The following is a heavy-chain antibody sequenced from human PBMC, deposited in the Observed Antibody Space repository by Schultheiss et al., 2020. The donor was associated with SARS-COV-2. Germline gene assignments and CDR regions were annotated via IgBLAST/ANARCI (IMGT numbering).Heavy chain of an antibody. Sequence: SETLSLTCTVSGGSISSYYWSWIRQPPGKGLEWIGYIYYSGSTNYNPSLKSRVTISVDTSKNQFSLKLSSVTAADTAVYYCARGRTIFGVVTRPYYFDYWGQGTLVTVSS. CDR1: GGSISSYY. V-gene: IGHV4-59*01. J-gene: IGHJ4*02. D-gene: IGHD3-3*01. CDR3: ARGRTIFGVVTRPYYFDY. CDR2: IYYSGST.